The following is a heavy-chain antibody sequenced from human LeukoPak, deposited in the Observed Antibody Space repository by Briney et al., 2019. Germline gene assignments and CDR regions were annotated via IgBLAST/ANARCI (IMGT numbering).Heavy chain of an antibody. V-gene: IGHV3-66*01. J-gene: IGHJ4*02. CDR2: IYSGGST. D-gene: IGHD1-1*01. Sequence: GGSLRLSCAASGFSVKSNYMTWVRQAPGQGLEWVSVIYSGGSTYYADSVKGRFFISRDISKNTIYLQMSSLRTEDTAVYYCARCSLAYFDSWGQGALVTVSS. CDR1: GFSVKSNY. CDR3: ARCSLAYFDS.